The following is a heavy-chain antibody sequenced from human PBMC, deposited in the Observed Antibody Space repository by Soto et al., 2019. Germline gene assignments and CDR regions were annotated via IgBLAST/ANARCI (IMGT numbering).Heavy chain of an antibody. CDR2: IYSGGST. V-gene: IGHV3-53*04. Sequence: EVQLVESGGGLVQPGGSLRLSCAASGFTVSSNYMSWVRQAPGKGLEWVSVIYSGGSTYYSESVKGRFNIYRHNSKNTLYLQMNSLRAEDTAVYYCARGPLSFDDWGQGTLVTVSS. CDR3: ARGPLSFDD. CDR1: GFTVSSNY. J-gene: IGHJ4*02.